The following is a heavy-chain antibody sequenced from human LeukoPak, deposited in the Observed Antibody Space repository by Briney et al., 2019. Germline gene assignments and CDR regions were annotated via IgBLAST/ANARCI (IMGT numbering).Heavy chain of an antibody. D-gene: IGHD3-3*01. CDR3: TGNGYYSLEY. CDR1: GGSFGGYY. CDR2: INDSGST. Sequence: SETLSLTCAVYGGSFGGYYWSWIRQPPGKGLEWIGEINDSGSTNYNPSLKSRVIISVDKSKNQFSLKLSSVTAADTAVYYCTGNGYYSLEYWGQGTLVTVSS. J-gene: IGHJ4*02. V-gene: IGHV4-34*03.